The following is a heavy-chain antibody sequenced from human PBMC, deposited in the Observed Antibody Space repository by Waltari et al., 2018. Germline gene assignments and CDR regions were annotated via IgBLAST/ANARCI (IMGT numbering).Heavy chain of an antibody. V-gene: IGHV3-30*01. CDR1: GFTFNNYA. D-gene: IGHD5-18*01. J-gene: IGHJ4*02. Sequence: QVQLVESGGGVVQPGRSLRLSCAASGFTFNNYAMHWVRQSPGKGLEWGALISSDGSNKHYADSVKGRFTISRDNSKNTLYLRMNSLRREDTAIYYCARTYVDTAMVLFDYWGRGTLVTVAS. CDR3: ARTYVDTAMVLFDY. CDR2: ISSDGSNK.